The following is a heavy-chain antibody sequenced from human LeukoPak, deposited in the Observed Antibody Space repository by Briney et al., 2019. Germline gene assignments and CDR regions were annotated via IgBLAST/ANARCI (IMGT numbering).Heavy chain of an antibody. CDR1: GYTLTSYY. CDR2: INPSGGST. Sequence: ASVKVSCKASGYTLTSYYMQWVRQAPGQGLEWMGLINPSGGSTTYAQKFQGRVTMTRDTSTSTVYMELSSLRSEDTAVYYCARGVGWELLIQHYWGQGTLVTVSS. J-gene: IGHJ4*02. D-gene: IGHD1-26*01. V-gene: IGHV1-46*01. CDR3: ARGVGWELLIQHY.